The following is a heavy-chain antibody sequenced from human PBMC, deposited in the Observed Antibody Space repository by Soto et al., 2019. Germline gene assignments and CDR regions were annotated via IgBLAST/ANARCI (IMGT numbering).Heavy chain of an antibody. CDR1: GYSFTSYL. J-gene: IGHJ6*02. V-gene: IGHV5-10-1*01. D-gene: IGHD6-13*01. CDR2: IDPSDSYT. CDR3: ARHRQQLGLYYYYGMDV. Sequence: PGESLKISCKGSGYSFTSYLIRWVRQMPGKGLEWVGRIDPSDSYTNYSPSFQGHVTISADKAISTAYLQWSSLKASDTAMYYCARHRQQLGLYYYYGMDVGGQGTTVTVS.